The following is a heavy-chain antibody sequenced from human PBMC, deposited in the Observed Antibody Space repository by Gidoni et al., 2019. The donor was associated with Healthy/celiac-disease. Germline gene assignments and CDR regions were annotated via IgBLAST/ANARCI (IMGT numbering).Heavy chain of an antibody. V-gene: IGHV3-30*18. D-gene: IGHD5-12*01. CDR3: AKDLRDGYTDFDY. CDR1: GFTFSSYG. CDR2: ISYDGSNK. J-gene: IGHJ4*02. Sequence: QVQLVESGRGVVPPGRSLRLSCAASGFTFSSYGMHWVRQAPGKGLEWVAVISYDGSNKYYADSVKGRFTISRDNSKNTLYLQMNSLRAEDTAVYYCAKDLRDGYTDFDYWGQGTLVTVSS.